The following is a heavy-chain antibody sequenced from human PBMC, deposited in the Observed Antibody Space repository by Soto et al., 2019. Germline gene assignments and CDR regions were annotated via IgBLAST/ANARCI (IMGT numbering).Heavy chain of an antibody. CDR3: ASVDSAVAYYFDY. V-gene: IGHV3-66*01. D-gene: IGHD2-2*01. Sequence: GGSLILSCVASGFTVSGNYMSWVRQAPGKGLEWVSVIYGGGGTYYADSVKGRFIISRDNSRNILFLQMNSLRAEDTGVYYCASVDSAVAYYFDYWGQGTLVTVSS. CDR1: GFTVSGNY. J-gene: IGHJ4*02. CDR2: IYGGGGT.